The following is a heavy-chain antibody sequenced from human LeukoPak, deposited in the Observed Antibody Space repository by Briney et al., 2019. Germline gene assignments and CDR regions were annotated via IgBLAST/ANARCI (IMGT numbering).Heavy chain of an antibody. D-gene: IGHD3-22*01. CDR2: IKQDGSEK. J-gene: IGHJ4*02. CDR1: GFTFSSYW. V-gene: IGHV3-7*01. Sequence: GGSLRLSCAASGFTFSSYWMSWVRQAPGKGLEWVANIKQDGSEKYYVDSVKGRFTTSRDNAKNSLYLQTNSLRAEDTAVYYCARAKYYDSRGPDYWGQGTLVTVSS. CDR3: ARAKYYDSRGPDY.